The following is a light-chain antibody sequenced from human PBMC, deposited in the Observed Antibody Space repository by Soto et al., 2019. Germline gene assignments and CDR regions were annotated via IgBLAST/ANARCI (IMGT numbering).Light chain of an antibody. CDR1: SSDVGAHYNF. CDR3: SSHAGDKMI. J-gene: IGLJ2*01. Sequence: QSVLTQHPSASGSPGQSVTISCTGTSSDVGAHYNFVSWYQQHPGKVPKLIIYEVSKRPSGVPNRFSGSKSGNTASLTVSGLQAEDEADYYCSSHAGDKMIFGGGTQLTVL. CDR2: EVS. V-gene: IGLV2-8*01.